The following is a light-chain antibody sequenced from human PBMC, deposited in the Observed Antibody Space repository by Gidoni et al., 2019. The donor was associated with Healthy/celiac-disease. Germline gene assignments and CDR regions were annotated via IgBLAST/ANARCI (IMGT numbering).Light chain of an antibody. CDR2: EVS. CDR1: SSDVGGYNY. Sequence: QSALTQPPSASGSPGQSVTIACTGTSSDVGGYNYVSWYQRHPGKAPKLMIYEVSKRPSGVPDRFSGSKSGNTASLTVSGLQDEDEADYYCSSYAGSNNLVFGGGTKLTV. CDR3: SSYAGSNNLV. V-gene: IGLV2-8*01. J-gene: IGLJ2*01.